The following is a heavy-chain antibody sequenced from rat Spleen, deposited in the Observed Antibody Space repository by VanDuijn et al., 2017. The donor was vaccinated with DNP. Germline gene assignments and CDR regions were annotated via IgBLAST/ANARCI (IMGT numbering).Heavy chain of an antibody. V-gene: IGHV5-31*01. CDR2: ITSSGGST. CDR1: GFTFNKYW. J-gene: IGHJ2*01. CDR3: ARLLAGRSYYFDY. Sequence: EVQLVESGGDLVQPGRSLKLSCVASGFTFNKYWMTWIRQVPGKGLEWVAAITSSGGSTYYPDSVKGRFTISRDNAKNTQYLQMDSLRSEDTATYYCARLLAGRSYYFDYWGQGVMVTVSS. D-gene: IGHD1-4*01.